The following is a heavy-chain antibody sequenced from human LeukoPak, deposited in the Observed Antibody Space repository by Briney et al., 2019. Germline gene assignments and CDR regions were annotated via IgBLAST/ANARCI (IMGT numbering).Heavy chain of an antibody. D-gene: IGHD3-22*01. V-gene: IGHV3-30-3*01. CDR1: GFTFSSYA. Sequence: TGGSLRLSCAASGFTFSSYAMHWVRQAPGKGLEWVAVISYDGSNKYYADSVKGRFTISRDNSKNTLYLQMNSLRAEDTAVYYCARGPRIYYPFDYWGQGTLATVSS. J-gene: IGHJ4*02. CDR3: ARGPRIYYPFDY. CDR2: ISYDGSNK.